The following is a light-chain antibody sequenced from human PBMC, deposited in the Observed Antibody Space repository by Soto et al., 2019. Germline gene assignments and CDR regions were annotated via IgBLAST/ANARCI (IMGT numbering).Light chain of an antibody. CDR3: QQSYSSPPT. Sequence: DIQMTQSPSSLSASVGDRVTITCRASQSISSYVNWYQQKPGKAPKFLIYAASSLQSGVPSRFSGSSSGTDFTLTISSLQPDDFATYYCQQSYSSPPTFGQGTKLEIK. J-gene: IGKJ2*01. CDR2: AAS. V-gene: IGKV1-39*01. CDR1: QSISSY.